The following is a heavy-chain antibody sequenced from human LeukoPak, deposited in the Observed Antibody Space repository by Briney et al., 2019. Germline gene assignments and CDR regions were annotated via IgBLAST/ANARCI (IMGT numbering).Heavy chain of an antibody. CDR2: ISGSGGST. Sequence: PGGSLRPSCAASGFTFSSYAMSWVRQAPGKGLEWVSAISGSGGSTYYADSVKGRFTISRDNSKNTPYLQMNSLRAEDTAVYYCAKDASRRGTTVTTFDPWGQGTLVTVSS. CDR1: GFTFSSYA. CDR3: AKDASRRGTTVTTFDP. D-gene: IGHD4-17*01. J-gene: IGHJ5*02. V-gene: IGHV3-23*01.